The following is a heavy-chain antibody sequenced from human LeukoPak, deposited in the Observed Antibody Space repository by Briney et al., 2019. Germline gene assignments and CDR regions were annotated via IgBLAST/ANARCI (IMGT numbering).Heavy chain of an antibody. CDR1: GYSISSGYY. D-gene: IGHD2-8*01. CDR3: ARARDPTSEIVLMVYAQNNWFDP. J-gene: IGHJ5*02. Sequence: KPSETLSLTCAVSGYSISSGYYWGWIRQPPGKGLEWIGSIYHSGSTYYNPSLKSRVTISVDTSKNQFSLKLSSVTAADTAVYYCARARDPTSEIVLMVYAQNNWFDPWGQGTLVTVS. V-gene: IGHV4-38-2*01. CDR2: IYHSGST.